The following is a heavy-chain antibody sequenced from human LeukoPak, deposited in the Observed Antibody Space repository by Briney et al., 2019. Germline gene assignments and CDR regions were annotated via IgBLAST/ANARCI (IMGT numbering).Heavy chain of an antibody. CDR2: IGSSSSYI. CDR3: ARERPHNWFDP. V-gene: IGHV3-21*01. J-gene: IGHJ5*02. CDR1: GFTFSSYS. Sequence: GGSLRLSCAASGFTFSSYSMNWVRQAPGKGLEWVSSIGSSSSYIYYADSVKGRFTISRDNAKNSLYLQMNSLRAEDTAVYYCARERPHNWFDPWGQGTLVTVSS.